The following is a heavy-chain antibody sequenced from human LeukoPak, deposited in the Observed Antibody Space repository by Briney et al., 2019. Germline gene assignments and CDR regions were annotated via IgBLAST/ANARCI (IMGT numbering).Heavy chain of an antibody. Sequence: PSETLSLTCTVSGGSISSYYWSWIRQPPGKGLEWIGYIYYSGSTNYNPSLKSRVTISVDTSKNQFSLKLSSVTAADTAVYYCARDVGSYYDSSGHFDYWGQGTLVTVSS. CDR2: IYYSGST. CDR3: ARDVGSYYDSSGHFDY. V-gene: IGHV4-59*01. CDR1: GGSISSYY. D-gene: IGHD3-22*01. J-gene: IGHJ4*02.